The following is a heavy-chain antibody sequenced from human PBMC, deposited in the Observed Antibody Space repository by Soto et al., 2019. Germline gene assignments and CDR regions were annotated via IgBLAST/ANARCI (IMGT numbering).Heavy chain of an antibody. CDR2: VYYSGSS. CDR1: GDSISGGASF. CDR3: AKLSCTSSTCYFPGWFDP. D-gene: IGHD2-2*01. V-gene: IGHV4-31*03. Sequence: SETLSLTCTVSGDSISGGASFWSWIRQPPGKGLEWIANVYYSGSSYYNPSLKSRLTISVDATKNQFSLQLKSMTAADTAVYYCAKLSCTSSTCYFPGWFDPWGQGTLVTVSS. J-gene: IGHJ5*02.